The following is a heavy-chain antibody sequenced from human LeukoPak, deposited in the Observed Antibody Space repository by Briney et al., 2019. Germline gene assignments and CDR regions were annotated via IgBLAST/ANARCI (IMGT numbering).Heavy chain of an antibody. Sequence: PSETLSLTCTVSGGSISSGDYYWSWIRQPPGKGLEWIGYIYYSGSTYYNPSLKGRVTISVDTSKNQFSLKLSSVTAADTAVYYCARDSCSTSCYTGAGYYGMDVWGQGTTVTVSS. CDR1: GGSISSGDYY. J-gene: IGHJ6*02. D-gene: IGHD2-2*02. CDR2: IYYSGST. CDR3: ARDSCSTSCYTGAGYYGMDV. V-gene: IGHV4-30-4*01.